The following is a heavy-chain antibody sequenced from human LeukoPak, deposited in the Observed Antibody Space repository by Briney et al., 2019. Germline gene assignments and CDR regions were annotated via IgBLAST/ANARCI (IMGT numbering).Heavy chain of an antibody. CDR1: GFTFSSYA. J-gene: IGHJ4*02. D-gene: IGHD6-13*01. V-gene: IGHV3-23*01. Sequence: GGSLRLSCAASGFTFSSYAMSWVRQAPGKGLEWVSAISGSGGSTYYADSVKGRFTISRDNSKNTLYLQMNSLRAEDTAVYYCAKDLLVSSSWRLSYWGQGTLVTVSS. CDR3: AKDLLVSSSWRLSY. CDR2: ISGSGGST.